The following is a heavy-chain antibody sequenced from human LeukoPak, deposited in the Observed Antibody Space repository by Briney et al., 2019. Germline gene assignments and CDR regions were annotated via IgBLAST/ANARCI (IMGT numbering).Heavy chain of an antibody. J-gene: IGHJ4*02. Sequence: ASVEVSCKASGYTFTSYGISWVRQAPGQGLEWMGGIIPIFGTANYAQKLQGRVTMTTDTSTSTAYMELRSLRSDDTAVYYCARDPGSGASYDYWGQGTLVTVSS. CDR2: IIPIFGTA. V-gene: IGHV1-18*01. CDR3: ARDPGSGASYDY. CDR1: GYTFTSYG. D-gene: IGHD3-10*01.